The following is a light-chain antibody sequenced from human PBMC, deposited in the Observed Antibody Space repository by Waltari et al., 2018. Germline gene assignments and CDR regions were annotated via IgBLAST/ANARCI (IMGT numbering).Light chain of an antibody. V-gene: IGLV4-69*01. CDR2: VNSDGSH. J-gene: IGLJ3*02. Sequence: QLVLTQSPSASASLGASVKLTCTLDRGHSSNIVAWLQRRPEKGPRYLMKVNSDGSHNKGDDIPDRFSGSSSGPERYLTISSLQSEDEADYYCQTGGHGTWVFGGGTKLTVV. CDR1: RGHSSNI. CDR3: QTGGHGTWV.